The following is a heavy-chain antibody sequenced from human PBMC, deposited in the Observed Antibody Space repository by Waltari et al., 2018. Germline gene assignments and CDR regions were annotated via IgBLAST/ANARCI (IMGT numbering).Heavy chain of an antibody. D-gene: IGHD6-19*01. CDR3: APPPGIAVAGADY. CDR1: GYSISSGYY. V-gene: IGHV4-38-2*01. Sequence: QVQLQESGPGLVKPSETLSLTCAVSGYSISSGYYWGWIRQPPGKGLEWIGSIYHSGSTYYNPALKSRVTISVDTSKNQFSLKLSSVTAADTAVYYCAPPPGIAVAGADYWGQGTLVTVSS. J-gene: IGHJ4*02. CDR2: IYHSGST.